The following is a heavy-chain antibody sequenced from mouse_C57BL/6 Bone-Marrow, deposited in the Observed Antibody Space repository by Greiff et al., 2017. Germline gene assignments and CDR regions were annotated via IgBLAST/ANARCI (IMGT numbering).Heavy chain of an antibody. J-gene: IGHJ4*01. D-gene: IGHD2-5*01. CDR3: ARPYYSNYGDYYAMDY. CDR2: IYPGSGST. V-gene: IGHV1-55*01. CDR1: GYTFTSYW. Sequence: QVQLQQPGAELVKPGASVKMSCKASGYTFTSYWITWVKQRPGQGLEWIGDIYPGSGSTNYNEKFKSKATLTVATSSSTAYMQLSSLTSEYSAVYYCARPYYSNYGDYYAMDYWGQGTSVTVSS.